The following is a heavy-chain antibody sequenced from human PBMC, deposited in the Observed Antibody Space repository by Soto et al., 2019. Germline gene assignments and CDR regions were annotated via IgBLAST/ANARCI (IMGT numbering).Heavy chain of an antibody. CDR3: TTVDDFWSGYYNYYYYDMDV. CDR1: GFTFSKVW. V-gene: IGHV3-15*01. Sequence: LRLSCAASGFTFSKVWMSWVRQAPGKGLEWVGRIKTKTDGGTTDYGAPVNGRFTISRDDSKNALYLQMDSLKTEDTAVYYCTTVDDFWSGYYNYYYYDMDVWGQGTTVTVSS. J-gene: IGHJ6*02. D-gene: IGHD3-3*01. CDR2: IKTKTDGGTT.